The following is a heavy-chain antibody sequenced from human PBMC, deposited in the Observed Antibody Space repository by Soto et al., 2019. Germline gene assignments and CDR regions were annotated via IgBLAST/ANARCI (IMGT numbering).Heavy chain of an antibody. CDR2: IYPHDSDT. J-gene: IGHJ4*02. CDR1: GYNFATYW. Sequence: SLKISCKGSGYNFATYWIGWVRQMPGKGLEWMGIIYPHDSDTRYSPSFQGQVTISADKSISTAYLQWSSLKASDTAIYYCARRLDNTLDFWGQGTLVTVSS. D-gene: IGHD1-20*01. CDR3: ARRLDNTLDF. V-gene: IGHV5-51*01.